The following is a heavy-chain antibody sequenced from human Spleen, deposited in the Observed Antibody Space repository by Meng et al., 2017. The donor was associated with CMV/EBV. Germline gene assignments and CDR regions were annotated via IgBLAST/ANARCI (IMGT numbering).Heavy chain of an antibody. V-gene: IGHV3-9*03. CDR1: GFTFDDYA. J-gene: IGHJ4*02. CDR2: ISWNSGSI. CDR3: AREKGATLDY. Sequence: SLKISCAASGFTFDDYAMHWVRQAPGKGLEWVSGISWNSGSIGYADSVKGRFTISRDNAMNSLYLQMNSLRAEDMAVYYCAREKGATLDYWGQGALVTVSS. D-gene: IGHD1-26*01.